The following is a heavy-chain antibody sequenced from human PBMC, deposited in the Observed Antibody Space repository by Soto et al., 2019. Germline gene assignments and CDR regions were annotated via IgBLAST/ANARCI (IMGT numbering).Heavy chain of an antibody. J-gene: IGHJ4*02. CDR1: GYTFTSYA. CDR3: ARDRRLSSGWYEDY. Sequence: GALVKVSCKASGYTFTSYAMHWVRQAPGQRLEWMGWINAGNGNTKYSQKFQGRVTITRDTSASTAYMELSSLRSEDTAVYYCARDRRLSSGWYEDYWGQGTLVTVSS. D-gene: IGHD6-19*01. V-gene: IGHV1-3*01. CDR2: INAGNGNT.